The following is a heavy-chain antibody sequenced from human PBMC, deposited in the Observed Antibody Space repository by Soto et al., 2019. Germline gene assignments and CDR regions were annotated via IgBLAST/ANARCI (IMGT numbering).Heavy chain of an antibody. J-gene: IGHJ5*02. Sequence: SETLSLTCSVSGDSISNSRFYWAWIRQPPGEGLEWIGSIYHTGNAYYNPSLKSRVTIFVDTSKNQFSLKLTSVTAADTALYYFARDYFDSSDYTTNWFAPWGKGVLVTFPS. V-gene: IGHV4-39*01. D-gene: IGHD3-22*01. CDR1: GDSISNSRFY. CDR2: IYHTGNA. CDR3: ARDYFDSSDYTTNWFAP.